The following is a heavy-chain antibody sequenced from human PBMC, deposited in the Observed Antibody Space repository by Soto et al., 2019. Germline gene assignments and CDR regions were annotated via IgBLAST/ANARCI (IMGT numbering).Heavy chain of an antibody. CDR1: GFTFSSYG. CDR2: IWYDGSNK. V-gene: IGHV3-33*01. D-gene: IGHD3-22*01. CDR3: ARSDYYDSSGYRPFDY. Sequence: PGGSLRLSCAASGFTFSSYGMHWVRQAPGKGLEWVAVIWYDGSNKYYADSVKGRFTISRDNSKSTLYPQMNSLRAEDTAVYYCARSDYYDSSGYRPFDYWGQGTLVTVSS. J-gene: IGHJ4*02.